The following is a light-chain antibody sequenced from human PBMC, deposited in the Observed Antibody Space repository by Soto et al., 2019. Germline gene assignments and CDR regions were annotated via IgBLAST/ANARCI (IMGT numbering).Light chain of an antibody. CDR1: SSSIGAGYE. J-gene: IGLJ1*01. CDR3: QSYDKRLTAYV. Sequence: QSVRTQPPSVSGAPGQRVTISCSGTSSSIGAGYEVHWYHQLPGTAPKLVVSGNGNRPSGVPDRLSASKSGTSASLAITGLQAEDEGHYYCQSYDKRLTAYVFVTGTKLP. CDR2: GNG. V-gene: IGLV1-40*01.